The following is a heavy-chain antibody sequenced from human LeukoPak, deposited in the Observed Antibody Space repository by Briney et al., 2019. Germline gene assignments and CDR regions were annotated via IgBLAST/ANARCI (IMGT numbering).Heavy chain of an antibody. CDR1: GFTFSSYA. V-gene: IGHV3-23*01. CDR2: ISGSGGST. CDR3: AKDLARSHIGRNY. D-gene: IGHD5-12*01. J-gene: IGHJ4*02. Sequence: PGGSLRLSCAASGFTFSSYAMSWIRQAPGKGLEWVSAISGSGGSTYYADSVKGRFTISRDNSKNTLYLQMNSLRAEDTAVYYCAKDLARSHIGRNYWGQGTLVTVSS.